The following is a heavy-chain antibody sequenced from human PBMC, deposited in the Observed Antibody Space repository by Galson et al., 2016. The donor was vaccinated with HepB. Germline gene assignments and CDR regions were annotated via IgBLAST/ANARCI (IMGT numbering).Heavy chain of an antibody. D-gene: IGHD2/OR15-2a*01. CDR1: GFTFHENA. J-gene: IGHJ6*04. V-gene: IGHV3-9*01. Sequence: SLRLSCAASGFTFHENAMHWVRQAPGKGLEWVSGISRNSDTQGYADSIKGRFTISRDNAKSTLFLEMNSLKVEDTALYYCVKGRYYFYPRDVWGKGTTVTVSS. CDR2: ISRNSDTQ. CDR3: VKGRYYFYPRDV.